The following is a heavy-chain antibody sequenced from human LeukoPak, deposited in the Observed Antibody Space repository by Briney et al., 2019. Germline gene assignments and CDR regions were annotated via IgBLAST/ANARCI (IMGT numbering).Heavy chain of an antibody. D-gene: IGHD2-2*01. CDR1: GGSISSSSYY. CDR3: ARWWEGDIVVVPAAKDAFDI. J-gene: IGHJ3*02. Sequence: SETLSLTCTVSGGSISSSSYYWSWIRQPPGKGLEWIGYIYYSGSTYYNPSLKSRVTISVDTSKNQFSLKLSSVTAADTAVYYCARWWEGDIVVVPAAKDAFDIWGQGTMVTVSS. CDR2: IYYSGST. V-gene: IGHV4-30-4*08.